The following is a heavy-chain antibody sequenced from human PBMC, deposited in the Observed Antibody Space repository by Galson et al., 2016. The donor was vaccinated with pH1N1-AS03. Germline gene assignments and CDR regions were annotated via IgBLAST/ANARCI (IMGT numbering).Heavy chain of an antibody. J-gene: IGHJ6*02. CDR1: GYTFTDFS. CDR2: INPNNGVT. CDR3: ARDPRGPCSSATCAHTYYFGMDV. V-gene: IGHV1-2*04. D-gene: IGHD3-10*02. Sequence: SVKVSCKASGYTFTDFSINWVRQAPGQGLEWMGWINPNNGVTNYAQKFQDWVTMTGETSISTAYMELYGLKSDDPAVYYSARDPRGPCSSATCAHTYYFGMDVWGQGTTVIVSS.